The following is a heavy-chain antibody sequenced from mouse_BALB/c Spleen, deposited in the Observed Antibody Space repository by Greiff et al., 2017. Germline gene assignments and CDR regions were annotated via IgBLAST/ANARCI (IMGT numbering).Heavy chain of an antibody. V-gene: IGHV5-6-5*01. CDR1: GFTFSSYA. CDR2: ISSGGST. Sequence: EVKLVESGGGLVKPGGSLKLSCAASGFTFSSYAMSWVRQTPEKRLEWVASISSGGSTYYPDSVKGRFTISRDNARNILYLQMSSLRSEDTAMYYCASPYYYGSSYVRWFAYWGQGTLVTVSA. CDR3: ASPYYYGSSYVRWFAY. J-gene: IGHJ3*01. D-gene: IGHD1-1*01.